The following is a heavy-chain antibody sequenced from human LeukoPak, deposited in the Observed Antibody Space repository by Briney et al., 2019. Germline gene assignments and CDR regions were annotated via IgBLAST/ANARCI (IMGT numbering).Heavy chain of an antibody. J-gene: IGHJ3*02. D-gene: IGHD5-18*01. V-gene: IGHV3-21*01. CDR1: GFTFGSYS. Sequence: GGSLGLSCAALGFTFGSYSMTWFRRAPGKGWEGFSSISSSSSYIYYADSVKGRFTISRDNAKNSLYLQMNSLRAEDTAVYYCAFGYSYGYSAFDIWGQGTMVTVSS. CDR3: AFGYSYGYSAFDI. CDR2: ISSSSSYI.